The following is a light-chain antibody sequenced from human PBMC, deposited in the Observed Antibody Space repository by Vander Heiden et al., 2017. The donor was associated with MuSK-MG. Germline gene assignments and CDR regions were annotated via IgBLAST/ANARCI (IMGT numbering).Light chain of an antibody. CDR3: SSYTSSSTVV. V-gene: IGLV2-14*03. CDR2: DVS. CDR1: SSDVGGYNY. J-gene: IGLJ2*01. Sequence: QSPLTQPASVSGSPGQSVTISCTVTSSDVGGYNYVSWYQHHPGKAPKLMIHDVSNRPSGVSNRFSGSKSGNTASLTISGLQAEDEADYYCSSYTSSSTVVFGGGTKLTVL.